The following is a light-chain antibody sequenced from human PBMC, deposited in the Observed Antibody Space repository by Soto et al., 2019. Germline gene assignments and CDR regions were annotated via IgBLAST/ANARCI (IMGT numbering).Light chain of an antibody. J-gene: IGLJ3*02. CDR2: DVN. V-gene: IGLV2-11*01. Sequence: QSALTQPRSVSGSPGQSVTFSCTGTSGDIGAYNYVSWYQFHPGKAPKMIIYDVNKRPSGVPDRFSGSKSGNTASLTISWLQAEDEADYYCCSYAHTSRVFGGGTRSPS. CDR3: CSYAHTSRV. CDR1: SGDIGAYNY.